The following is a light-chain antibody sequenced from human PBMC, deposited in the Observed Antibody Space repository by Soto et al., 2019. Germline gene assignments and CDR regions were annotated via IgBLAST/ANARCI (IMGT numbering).Light chain of an antibody. CDR3: QQYMSYT. J-gene: IGKJ1*01. CDR1: QSVRGNY. V-gene: IGKV3-20*01. Sequence: EIVLTQSPGTLSLSPGEKATLSCRASQSVRGNYLAWYQQKPGQAPRLLIYGSSCRATGIPVRFSGSGSGTAFTLTISSLQPDDFATYHRQQYMSYTFGQGTKVDIK. CDR2: GSS.